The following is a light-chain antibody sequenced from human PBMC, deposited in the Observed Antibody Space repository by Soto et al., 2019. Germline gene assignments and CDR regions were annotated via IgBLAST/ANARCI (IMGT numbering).Light chain of an antibody. CDR3: QQYNNWPPVT. CDR2: GAS. CDR1: QSVSSN. V-gene: IGKV3-15*01. J-gene: IGKJ1*01. Sequence: EIVMTQSPATLSVAPGERATLYCRASQSVSSNLAWYQQKPGQAPRLLIYGASTRATGIAARFSGSGSGTEFTLTISSLQSEDFAVYYCQQYNNWPPVTFGQGTKVDIK.